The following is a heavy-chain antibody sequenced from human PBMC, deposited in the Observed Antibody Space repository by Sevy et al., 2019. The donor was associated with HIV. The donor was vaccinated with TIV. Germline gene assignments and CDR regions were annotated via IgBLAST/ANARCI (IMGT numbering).Heavy chain of an antibody. J-gene: IGHJ5*02. D-gene: IGHD2-2*02. Sequence: SETLSLTCAVYGGSFSGYYWSWIRQPPGKGLEWIGEINHSGSTNYNPSLKSRVTISVDTSKNQFSLKLGSVTAADTAVYYCARGRHSTYYRSSTSCYTYWFDPWGQGTLVTVSS. CDR3: ARGRHSTYYRSSTSCYTYWFDP. CDR1: GGSFSGYY. V-gene: IGHV4-34*01. CDR2: INHSGST.